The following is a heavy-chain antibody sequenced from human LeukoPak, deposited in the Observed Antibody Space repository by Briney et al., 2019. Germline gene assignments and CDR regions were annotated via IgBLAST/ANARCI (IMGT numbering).Heavy chain of an antibody. J-gene: IGHJ4*02. Sequence: PSETLSLACTVSGGSISSSSYYWGWIRQPPGKGLEWIGSIYYSGSTYYNPSLKSRVTISVDTSKNQFSLKLSSVTAADTAVYYCARDLGPEVVPAFYLDYWGQGTLVTVSS. CDR2: IYYSGST. V-gene: IGHV4-39*07. CDR1: GGSISSSSYY. D-gene: IGHD2-2*01. CDR3: ARDLGPEVVPAFYLDY.